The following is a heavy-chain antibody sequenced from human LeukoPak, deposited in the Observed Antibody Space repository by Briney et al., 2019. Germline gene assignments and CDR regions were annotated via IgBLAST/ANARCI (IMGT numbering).Heavy chain of an antibody. CDR1: GGSFSGYY. Sequence: PSETLSLTCAVYGGSFSGYYWSWIRQPPGKGLEWIGEINHSGSTNYNPSLKSRVTISVDTSKNLFSLKLSSVTAADTAVYYCARETYCAADCYSGFDFWGQGTLVTVSS. CDR2: INHSGST. V-gene: IGHV4-34*01. J-gene: IGHJ4*02. CDR3: ARETYCAADCYSGFDF. D-gene: IGHD2-21*02.